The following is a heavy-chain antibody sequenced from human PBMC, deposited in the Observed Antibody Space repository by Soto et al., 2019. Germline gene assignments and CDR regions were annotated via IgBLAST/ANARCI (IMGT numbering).Heavy chain of an antibody. D-gene: IGHD1-1*01. Sequence: SETLSLTCTVSGVSITDYYWSWIRQSAGKGLEWIGRIYATGTTDYNPSLKSRVMMSVDTSKKQFSLKLRSVTAADTAVYYCVRDGTKTLRDWFDPWGQGISVTVSS. J-gene: IGHJ5*02. CDR1: GVSITDYY. V-gene: IGHV4-4*07. CDR2: IYATGTT. CDR3: VRDGTKTLRDWFDP.